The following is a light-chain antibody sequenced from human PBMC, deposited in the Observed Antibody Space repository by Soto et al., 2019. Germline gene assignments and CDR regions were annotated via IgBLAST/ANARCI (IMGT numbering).Light chain of an antibody. Sequence: EDVLTQSPVTLSLSPGERATLSCRASQSFRGLLAWYQQKPGQAPRLLIYDAYNRATGIPPRFSGSGSGTGFTLSISSLEPEDSAVYYCQQRHMWPITFGQGTRLEIK. J-gene: IGKJ5*01. V-gene: IGKV3-11*01. CDR2: DAY. CDR1: QSFRGL. CDR3: QQRHMWPIT.